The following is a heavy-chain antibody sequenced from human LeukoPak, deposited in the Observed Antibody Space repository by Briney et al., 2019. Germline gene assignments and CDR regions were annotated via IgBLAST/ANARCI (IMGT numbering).Heavy chain of an antibody. V-gene: IGHV3-23*01. J-gene: IGHJ4*02. CDR3: AKGRSGTYYLHDY. CDR1: GFSFSNYA. CDR2: ISGSGGDT. Sequence: GGSLRLSCAASGFSFSNYAMSWVRQAPGKGLEWVSSISGSGGDTYYADSMEGRFSISRDNSKNTPYLQITSLRAEDTAVYYCAKGRSGTYYLHDYWGQGTLVTVSS. D-gene: IGHD3-10*01.